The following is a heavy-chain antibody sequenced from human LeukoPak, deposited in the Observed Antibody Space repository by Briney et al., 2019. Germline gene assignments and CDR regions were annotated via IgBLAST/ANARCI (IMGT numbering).Heavy chain of an antibody. CDR1: GYTFTSYD. CDR2: MNPNSGNT. Sequence: GASVKVSCKASGYTFTSYDINWVRQATGQGLEWMGWMNPNSGNTGYAQKFQGRVTMTRNTSISTAYMELSSLRSEDTAVYYCARVGGVVVAGGTIGDYWGQGTLVTVSS. V-gene: IGHV1-8*01. CDR3: ARVGGVVVAGGTIGDY. D-gene: IGHD2-15*01. J-gene: IGHJ4*02.